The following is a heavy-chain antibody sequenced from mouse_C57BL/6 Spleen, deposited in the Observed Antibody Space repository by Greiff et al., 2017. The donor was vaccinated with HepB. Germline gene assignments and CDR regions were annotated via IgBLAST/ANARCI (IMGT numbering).Heavy chain of an antibody. CDR2: INPYNGDT. CDR1: GYSFTGYF. D-gene: IGHD1-1*01. CDR3: ARVYGRYFDV. Sequence: VQLKESGPELVQPGDSVKISCKASGYSFTGYFMNWVMQSHGKSLEWIGRINPYNGDTFYNQKFKGKATLTVDKSSSTAHMELRSLTSEDSAVYYCARVYGRYFDVWGTGTTVTVSS. V-gene: IGHV1-20*01. J-gene: IGHJ1*03.